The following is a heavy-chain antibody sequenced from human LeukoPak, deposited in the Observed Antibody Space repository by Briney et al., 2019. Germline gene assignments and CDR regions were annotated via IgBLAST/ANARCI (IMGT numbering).Heavy chain of an antibody. D-gene: IGHD4-17*01. V-gene: IGHV4-31*03. CDR3: ARDQGPGNYGDYLGDAFDI. J-gene: IGHJ3*02. CDR2: IYYSGST. CDR1: GGSISSGGYY. Sequence: SETLSLTCTVSGGSISSGGYYWSWIRQHPGKGLEWIGYIYYSGSTYYNPSLKSRVTISVDTSKSQFSLKLSSVTAADTAVYYCARDQGPGNYGDYLGDAFDIWGQGTMVTVSS.